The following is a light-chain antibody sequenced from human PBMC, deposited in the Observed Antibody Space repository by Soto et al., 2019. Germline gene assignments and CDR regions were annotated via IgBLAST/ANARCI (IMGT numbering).Light chain of an antibody. Sequence: EIILTQSPDTLSVSPGERATLSCRASQSIRTKLAWYQHKPGQAPRLLIYDVSNRAAGVPARFSGSGSGTEFTLTISSLQSDDCAISYCQQYDTWPPQYTFGQGTK. CDR1: QSIRTK. CDR3: QQYDTWPPQYT. J-gene: IGKJ2*01. CDR2: DVS. V-gene: IGKV3-15*01.